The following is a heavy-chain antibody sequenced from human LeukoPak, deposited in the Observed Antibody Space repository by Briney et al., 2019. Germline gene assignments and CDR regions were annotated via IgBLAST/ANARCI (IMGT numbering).Heavy chain of an antibody. D-gene: IGHD2-2*01. Sequence: PSETLSLTCSVSGDSISSYYWSWIRQPAGKGLEWIGRMFYSGNTDYNPSLKSRLTMSIDTSKNQFSLKLSSVTAADTAVYFCARDQEHCSGTSCYPYWYDSWGQGTLVTVSS. V-gene: IGHV4-4*07. CDR2: MFYSGNT. CDR1: GDSISSYY. J-gene: IGHJ5*01. CDR3: ARDQEHCSGTSCYPYWYDS.